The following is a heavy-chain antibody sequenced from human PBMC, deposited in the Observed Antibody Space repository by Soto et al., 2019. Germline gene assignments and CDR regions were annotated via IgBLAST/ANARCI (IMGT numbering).Heavy chain of an antibody. D-gene: IGHD6-13*01. V-gene: IGHV1-2*02. CDR3: ATGLIEAAGIFGNY. CDR1: GYTFTGYF. J-gene: IGHJ4*02. Sequence: ASVKVSCKASGYTFTGYFMHWVRQAPGQGLEWMGWINPNSGATKYAQKFQGRVTLSRDTSISTAYMELSGLRSDDTAVYYCATGLIEAAGIFGNYWGQGTLVTVSS. CDR2: INPNSGAT.